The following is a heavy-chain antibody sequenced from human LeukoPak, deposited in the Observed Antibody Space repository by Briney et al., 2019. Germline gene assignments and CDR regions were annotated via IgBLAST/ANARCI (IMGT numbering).Heavy chain of an antibody. CDR2: IYYSGST. Sequence: SETLSLTCTVSGGSISSSSDYWGWIRQPPGKGLEWIGSIYYSGSTHYNPSLKSRVTISVDTSKNQFSLKLSSVTAADTAVYYCARREITNVAFDIWGQGTMVTVSS. J-gene: IGHJ3*02. CDR3: ARREITNVAFDI. V-gene: IGHV4-39*01. D-gene: IGHD3-10*01. CDR1: GGSISSSSDY.